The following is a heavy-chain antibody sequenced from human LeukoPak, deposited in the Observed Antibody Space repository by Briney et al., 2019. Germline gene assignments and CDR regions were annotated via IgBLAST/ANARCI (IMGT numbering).Heavy chain of an antibody. Sequence: ASVKVSCKASGYSFTSYYIHWVRQAPGQGLEWMGMISPSGGSTTYAQKFQGRVTMTTDTSTRTVYMELSSLRSEDTAIYYCARDGVFDSSGYYDFDYWGQGTLVTVSS. V-gene: IGHV1-46*01. D-gene: IGHD3-22*01. CDR1: GYSFTSYY. J-gene: IGHJ4*02. CDR3: ARDGVFDSSGYYDFDY. CDR2: ISPSGGST.